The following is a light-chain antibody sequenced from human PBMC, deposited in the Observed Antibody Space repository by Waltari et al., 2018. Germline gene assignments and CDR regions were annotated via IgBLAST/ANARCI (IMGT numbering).Light chain of an antibody. CDR2: EDS. J-gene: IGLJ2*01. CDR3: YSTDSNNNYEV. V-gene: IGLV3-10*01. CDR1: ALPKTY. Sequence: SYELTQPPSVSVSPGQTARITCSGDALPKTYAFWYQQKSGQAPVLVIYEDSKRPSGIPARVSGSSSGTMAALTISGAPVEDEADYYCYSTDSNNNYEVFGGGTKLTVL.